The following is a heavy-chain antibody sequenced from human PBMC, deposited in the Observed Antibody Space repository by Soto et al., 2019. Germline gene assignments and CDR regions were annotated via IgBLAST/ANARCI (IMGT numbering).Heavy chain of an antibody. Sequence: PGGSLRLSCAASGFTFSNAWMNWVRQAPGKGLEWVSSISSSSSYIYYADSVKGRFTISRDNAKNSLYLQMNSLRAEDTAVYYCARDDDSFGVDYWGQGTLVTVSS. CDR1: GFTFSNAW. J-gene: IGHJ4*02. CDR3: ARDDDSFGVDY. CDR2: ISSSSSYI. D-gene: IGHD3-22*01. V-gene: IGHV3-21*01.